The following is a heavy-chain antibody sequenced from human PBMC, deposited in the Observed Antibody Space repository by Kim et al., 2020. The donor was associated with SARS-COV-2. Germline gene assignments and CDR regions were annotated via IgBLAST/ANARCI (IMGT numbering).Heavy chain of an antibody. D-gene: IGHD2-21*02. CDR3: ARDGKVTKSQTDY. Sequence: GGSLRLSCVASGFTFSSYSMTWVRQAPGKGLEWVSSISSSSSYIYYADSVKGRFTISGDNAKNSLYLQMNRLRAEVTAVYYCARDGKVTKSQTDYWGQGTLVTVSS. CDR2: ISSSSSYI. CDR1: GFTFSSYS. V-gene: IGHV3-21*01. J-gene: IGHJ4*02.